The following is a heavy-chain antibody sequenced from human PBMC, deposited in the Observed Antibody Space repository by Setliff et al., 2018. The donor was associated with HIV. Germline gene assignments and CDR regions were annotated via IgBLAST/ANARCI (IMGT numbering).Heavy chain of an antibody. CDR3: ARVRPSPGCSGGSCFPKYYYYYMDV. J-gene: IGHJ6*03. Sequence: SETLSLTCIVSGGSISSSSYYWGWIRQPPGKGLEWIGTVYYSGSTYYNPSLKSRVTISVDTSKNQFSLKLSSVTAADTAVYYCARVRPSPGCSGGSCFPKYYYYYMDVWGKGTTVTVSS. CDR1: GGSISSSSYY. V-gene: IGHV4-39*07. D-gene: IGHD2-15*01. CDR2: VYYSGST.